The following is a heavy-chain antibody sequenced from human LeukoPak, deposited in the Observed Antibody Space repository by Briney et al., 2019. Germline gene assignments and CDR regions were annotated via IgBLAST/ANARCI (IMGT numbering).Heavy chain of an antibody. V-gene: IGHV4-59*01. CDR2: IYYSGST. Sequence: SETLSLTCTVSGGSISSYYWSWIRRPPGKGLEWIGYIYYSGSTNYNPSLKSRVTISVDTSKNQFSLKLSSVTAADTAVYYCASQYDFWSGYSSWGQGTLVTVSS. D-gene: IGHD3-3*01. CDR3: ASQYDFWSGYSS. J-gene: IGHJ5*02. CDR1: GGSISSYY.